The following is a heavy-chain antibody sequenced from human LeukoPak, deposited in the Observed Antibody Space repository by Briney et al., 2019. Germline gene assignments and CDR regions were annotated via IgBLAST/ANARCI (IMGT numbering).Heavy chain of an antibody. D-gene: IGHD1-7*01. J-gene: IGHJ4*02. CDR3: VRDRELNY. V-gene: IGHV4-59*01. CDR1: GVSISIYY. Sequence: SETLSLTCTVSGVSISIYYWSWVRQPPGKGLEWIGYFYNSGSTIYNPSLKSRATISADTSKNQFSLQLSSVTAADTAVYYCVRDRELNYWGQGILVTVSS. CDR2: FYNSGST.